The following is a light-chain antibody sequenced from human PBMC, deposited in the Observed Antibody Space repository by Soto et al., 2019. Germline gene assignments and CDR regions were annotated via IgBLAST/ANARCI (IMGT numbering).Light chain of an antibody. V-gene: IGKV1-5*01. CDR1: QSISSW. CDR3: HQYGNSPQT. Sequence: IRVTKSPSTLSASVGDRVTITCRASQSISSWLAWYQHKPGKAPKLLIYDASSLESGVPSRFSGSGSGTVFTLTINILEPDDFAVYYCHQYGNSPQTFGQGTKVDI. J-gene: IGKJ1*01. CDR2: DAS.